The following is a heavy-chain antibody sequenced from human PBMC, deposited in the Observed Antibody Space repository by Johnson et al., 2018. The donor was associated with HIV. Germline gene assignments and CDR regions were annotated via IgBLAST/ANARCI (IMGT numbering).Heavy chain of an antibody. V-gene: IGHV3-33*01. CDR3: AREMAATNAWALDI. D-gene: IGHD5-24*01. CDR2: IWYDGSNK. Sequence: QVQLVESGGGVVQPGRSLRLSCAASGFIFSSYGMHWVRQAPGKGLEWVAVIWYDGSNKYYADSVKGRFTISRDNSKNTLYLQMNSLRAEDTAVYYCAREMAATNAWALDIWGQGTMVTVSS. CDR1: GFIFSSYG. J-gene: IGHJ3*02.